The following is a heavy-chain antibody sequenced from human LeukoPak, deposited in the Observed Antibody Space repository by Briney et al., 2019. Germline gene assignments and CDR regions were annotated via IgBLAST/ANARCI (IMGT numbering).Heavy chain of an antibody. V-gene: IGHV4-59*12. Sequence: SETLSLTCTVSGGSISSYYWSWIRQPPGKGLEWIGYIYYSGSTNYNPSLKSRVTISVDTSKNQFSLKLSSVTAADTAVYYCARGLAARRFGYWGQGTLVTVSS. CDR2: IYYSGST. J-gene: IGHJ4*02. CDR3: ARGLAARRFGY. D-gene: IGHD6-6*01. CDR1: GGSISSYY.